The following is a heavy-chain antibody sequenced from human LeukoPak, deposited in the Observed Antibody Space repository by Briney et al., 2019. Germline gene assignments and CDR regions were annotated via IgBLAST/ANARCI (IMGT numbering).Heavy chain of an antibody. J-gene: IGHJ3*02. CDR3: AREQYIAAHRAFDI. V-gene: IGHV1-69*05. CDR1: GRTFSSYA. CDR2: IIPIFGTA. D-gene: IGHD6-6*01. Sequence: SSAKVSCKASGRTFSSYAISWVRQAPGQGLEWMGRIIPIFGTANYAQKFQGRVTITTDESTSTAYMELSSLRSEDTAVYYCAREQYIAAHRAFDICGQGTMVTVSS.